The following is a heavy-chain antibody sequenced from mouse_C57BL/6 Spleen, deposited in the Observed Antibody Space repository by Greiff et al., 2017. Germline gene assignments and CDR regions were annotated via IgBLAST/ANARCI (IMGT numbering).Heavy chain of an antibody. CDR2: ISNKANGYTT. CDR1: GFTFTDYY. Sequence: EVQLQESGGGLVQPGGSLSLSCAASGFTFTDYYMSWVRQPPGKALEWLGFISNKANGYTTAYSASVKGRFTISRDNSQSILYLQMNALRAEDSATYYCASYELGTGYYYAMDYWGQGTSVTVSS. J-gene: IGHJ4*01. V-gene: IGHV7-3*01. D-gene: IGHD4-1*01. CDR3: ASYELGTGYYYAMDY.